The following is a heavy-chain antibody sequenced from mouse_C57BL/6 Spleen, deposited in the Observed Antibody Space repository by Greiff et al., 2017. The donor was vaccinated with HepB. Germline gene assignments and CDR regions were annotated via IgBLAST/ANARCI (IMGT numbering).Heavy chain of an antibody. D-gene: IGHD2-4*01. J-gene: IGHJ2*01. V-gene: IGHV1-15*01. CDR3: TREGADDSFDY. CDR2: IDPETGGT. Sequence: QVQLKQSGAELVRPGASVTLSCKASGYTFTDYEMHWVKQTPVHGLEWIGAIDPETGGTAYNQKFKGKAILTADKSSSTAYMELRSLTSEDSAVYYCTREGADDSFDYWGQGTTLTVSS. CDR1: GYTFTDYE.